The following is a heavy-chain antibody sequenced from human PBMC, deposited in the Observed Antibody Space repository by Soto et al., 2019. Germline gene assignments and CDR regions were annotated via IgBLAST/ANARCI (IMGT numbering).Heavy chain of an antibody. D-gene: IGHD6-13*01. CDR1: GFTFSSYW. Sequence: EVQLVESGGGLVQPGGSLRLSCAASGFTFSSYWMHWVRQAPGKGLVWVSRINSDGSSTSYADSVKGRFTISRDNAKNTLYLQMNRPRAEDTAVYYCARDEAAQYYFDYWGQGTLVTVSS. CDR2: INSDGSST. CDR3: ARDEAAQYYFDY. V-gene: IGHV3-74*01. J-gene: IGHJ4*02.